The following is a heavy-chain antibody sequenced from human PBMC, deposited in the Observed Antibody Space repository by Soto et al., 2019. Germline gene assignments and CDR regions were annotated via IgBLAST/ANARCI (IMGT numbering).Heavy chain of an antibody. CDR2: IYYSGST. CDR3: ARENGRAHYYGSGRSWFDP. J-gene: IGHJ5*02. CDR1: GGSISSYY. D-gene: IGHD3-10*01. V-gene: IGHV4-59*01. Sequence: SETLSLTCTVSGGSISSYYWSWIRQPPGKGLEWIGYIYYSGSTNYNPSLKSRVTISVDTSKNQFSLKLSSVTAADTAVYYCARENGRAHYYGSGRSWFDPWGQGTLVTVSS.